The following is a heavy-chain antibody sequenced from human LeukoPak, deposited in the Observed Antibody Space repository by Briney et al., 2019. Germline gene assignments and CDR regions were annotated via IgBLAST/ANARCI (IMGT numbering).Heavy chain of an antibody. V-gene: IGHV1-2*02. CDR2: INPNSGGT. CDR3: ARDLGRFLEWLLGKFDY. Sequence: ASVKVSCKASGYTFTGYYMHWVRQAPGQGLEWMGWINPNSGGTNYAQKFQGRVTMTRDTSISTAYMELSRLRSDDTAVYYCARDLGRFLEWLLGKFDYWGQGTLVTVSS. CDR1: GYTFTGYY. D-gene: IGHD3-3*01. J-gene: IGHJ4*02.